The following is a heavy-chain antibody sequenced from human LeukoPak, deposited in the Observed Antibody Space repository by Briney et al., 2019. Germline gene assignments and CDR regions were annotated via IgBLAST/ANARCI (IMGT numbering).Heavy chain of an antibody. CDR2: INSDGATT. CDR1: GFTFSGYW. V-gene: IGHV3-74*01. D-gene: IGHD6-19*01. J-gene: IGHJ4*02. Sequence: PGGSLRLSCAASGFTFSGYWMHWVRQAPGKGLVWVSRINSDGATTVYADSVKGRFTISRDNAKNTLYLQMNSLRAEDTAVYYCARSSGWYDYWGQGTLVTVSS. CDR3: ARSSGWYDY.